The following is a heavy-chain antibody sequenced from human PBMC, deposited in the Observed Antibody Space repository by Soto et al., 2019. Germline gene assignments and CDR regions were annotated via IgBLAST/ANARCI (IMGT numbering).Heavy chain of an antibody. J-gene: IGHJ2*01. V-gene: IGHV3-23*01. CDR2: INGRGDKT. CDR1: GFTLSAHA. D-gene: IGHD2-15*01. Sequence: GGSLRLSCAASGFTLSAHAMNWFRQAPGKGPEWASTINGRGDKTFNAESVKGRFTISRDESKNTLFLQMNSLRAEDTAVYYCVKADGCAAGTCYTGTYWYFDLWGRGTLVTVSS. CDR3: VKADGCAAGTCYTGTYWYFDL.